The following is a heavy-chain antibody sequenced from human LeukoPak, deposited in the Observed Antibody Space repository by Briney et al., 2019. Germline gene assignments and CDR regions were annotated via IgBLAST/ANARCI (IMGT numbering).Heavy chain of an antibody. D-gene: IGHD1-26*01. Sequence: PSETLSLTXAVSGYSISSGYYWGWIRQPPGKGLEWIGSIYHSGSTYYNPSLKSRVTISVDTSKDQFSLKLSSVTAADTAVYYCASVVGATVIDYWGQGTLVTVSS. V-gene: IGHV4-38-2*01. CDR2: IYHSGST. CDR3: ASVVGATVIDY. J-gene: IGHJ4*02. CDR1: GYSISSGYY.